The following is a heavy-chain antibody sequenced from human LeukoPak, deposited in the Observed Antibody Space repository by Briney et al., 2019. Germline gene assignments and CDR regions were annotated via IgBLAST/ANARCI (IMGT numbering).Heavy chain of an antibody. J-gene: IGHJ4*02. CDR1: GFTFSSYW. V-gene: IGHV3-7*05. D-gene: IGHD6-19*01. CDR3: ARVRSGWTNYFDY. Sequence: GGSLRLSCAASGFTFSSYWMSWVRQAPGKGLEWVANINQDGSEKYYVDSVRGRFTISRDNAKNSLYLQMNSLRAEDTAVYYCARVRSGWTNYFDYWGQGTLVAVSS. CDR2: INQDGSEK.